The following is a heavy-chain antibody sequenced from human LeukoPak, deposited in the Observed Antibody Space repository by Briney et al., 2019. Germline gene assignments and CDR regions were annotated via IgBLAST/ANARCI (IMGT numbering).Heavy chain of an antibody. CDR3: ARLVTFYDFWSGYYLDYGMDV. V-gene: IGHV4-59*08. D-gene: IGHD3-3*01. CDR2: IYYSGST. J-gene: IGHJ6*02. CDR1: GGSISSYY. Sequence: PSETLSLTCTVSGGSISSYYWSWIRQPPGKGLEWIGYIYYSGSTNYNPSLKSRVTIPVDTSKNQFSLKLSSVTAADTAVYYCARLVTFYDFWSGYYLDYGMDVWGQGTTVTVSS.